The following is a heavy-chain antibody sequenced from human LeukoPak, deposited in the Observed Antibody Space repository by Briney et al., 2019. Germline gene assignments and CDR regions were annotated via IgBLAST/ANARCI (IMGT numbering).Heavy chain of an antibody. CDR3: ARDAAYYDILTGYVRFDP. J-gene: IGHJ5*02. CDR2: IYNSGST. D-gene: IGHD3-9*01. CDR1: GGSISSYY. Sequence: SEILSLTCTVSGGSISSYYWNWIRQPPGKGLEWIGYIYNSGSTNNNPSLKSRVTISVDTSKKQFSLKLSSVTAADTAVYYCARDAAYYDILTGYVRFDPWGQGTLVTVSS. V-gene: IGHV4-59*01.